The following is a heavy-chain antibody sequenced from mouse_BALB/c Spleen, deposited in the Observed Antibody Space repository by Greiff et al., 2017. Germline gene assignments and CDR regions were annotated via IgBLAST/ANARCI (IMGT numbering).Heavy chain of an antibody. D-gene: IGHD1-1*01. J-gene: IGHJ3*01. CDR1: GFSLTSYG. V-gene: IGHV2-9*02. Sequence: VQLLESGPGLVAPSQCLSITCTVSGFSLTSYGVHWVRQPPGKGLEWLGVIWAGGSTNYNSALMSSLSISKDNSKSQVFLKMNSLKTDDTARYSCARDRNLDYVFAYWGQGTLVTVSA. CDR2: IWAGGST. CDR3: ARDRNLDYVFAY.